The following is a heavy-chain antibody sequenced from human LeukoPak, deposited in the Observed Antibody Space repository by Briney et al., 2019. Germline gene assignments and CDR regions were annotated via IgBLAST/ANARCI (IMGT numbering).Heavy chain of an antibody. V-gene: IGHV4-39*07. CDR1: GGSISSGGYY. CDR3: AREYTLYRSGWFLDY. CDR2: IDYSGST. J-gene: IGHJ4*02. D-gene: IGHD6-19*01. Sequence: PSETLSLTCTVSGGSISSGGYYWSWIRQHPGKGLEWIGSIDYSGSTYYNPSLKSRATISIDTSKNQFSLKLSSVTAADTAVYYCAREYTLYRSGWFLDYWGQGTVVAVSS.